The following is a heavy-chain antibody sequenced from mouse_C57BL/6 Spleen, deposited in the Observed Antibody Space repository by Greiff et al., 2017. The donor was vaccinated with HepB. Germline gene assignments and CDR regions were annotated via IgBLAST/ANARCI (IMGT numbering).Heavy chain of an antibody. CDR1: GYAFTNYL. D-gene: IGHD2-5*01. CDR3: ARRNYSNYGAMDY. CDR2: INPGSGGT. J-gene: IGHJ4*01. Sequence: QVHVKQSGAELVRPGTSVKVSCKASGYAFTNYLIEWVKQRPGQGLEWIGVINPGSGGTNYNEKFKGKATLTADKSSSTAYMQLSSLTSEDSAVYFCARRNYSNYGAMDYWGQGTSVTVSS. V-gene: IGHV1-54*01.